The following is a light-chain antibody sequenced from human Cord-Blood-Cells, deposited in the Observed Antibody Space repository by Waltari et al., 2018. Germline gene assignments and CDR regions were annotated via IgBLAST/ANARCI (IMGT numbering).Light chain of an antibody. CDR2: GAS. CDR3: QQYGSSLFT. V-gene: IGKV3-20*01. J-gene: IGKJ4*01. Sequence: EIVLTQSPGTLSLSPGERATLSCRASQSVSSSYLAWYQQKPGQAPRLLIYGASSRATGIPDMFSGSGSGTDFTLTISRLEPEDFAVYYCQQYGSSLFTFGGGTKVGIK. CDR1: QSVSSSY.